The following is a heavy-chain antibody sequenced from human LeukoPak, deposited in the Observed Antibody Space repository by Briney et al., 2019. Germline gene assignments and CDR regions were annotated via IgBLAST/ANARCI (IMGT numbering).Heavy chain of an antibody. V-gene: IGHV1-69*01. CDR3: ARPQSKYYYDSSGHHYAFDI. CDR2: IIPIFGTA. D-gene: IGHD3-22*01. Sequence: ASVKVSCTASGGIFSSYAISWVRQAPGQGLEWMGGIIPIFGTANYAQKFQGRVTITADESTSTAYMELSSLRSEDTAVYYCARPQSKYYYDSSGHHYAFDIWGQGTMVTVSS. CDR1: GGIFSSYA. J-gene: IGHJ3*02.